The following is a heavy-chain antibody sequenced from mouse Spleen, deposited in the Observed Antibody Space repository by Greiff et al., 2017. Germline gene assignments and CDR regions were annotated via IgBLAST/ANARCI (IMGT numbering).Heavy chain of an antibody. CDR2: INPSSGYT. V-gene: IGHV1-4*01. CDR1: GYTFTSYT. J-gene: IGHJ2*01. Sequence: QVQLKESGAELARPGASVKMSCKASGYTFTSYTMHWVKQRPGQGLEWIGYINPSSGYTKYNQKFKDKATLTADKSSSTAYMQLSSLTSEDSAVYYCARRGNLFFDDWGQGTTLTVSS. D-gene: IGHD1-1*01. CDR3: ARRGNLFFDD.